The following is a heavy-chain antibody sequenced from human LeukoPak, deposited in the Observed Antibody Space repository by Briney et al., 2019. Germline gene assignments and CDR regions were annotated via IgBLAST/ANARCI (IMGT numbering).Heavy chain of an antibody. D-gene: IGHD3-9*01. CDR2: ISSSSSYI. CDR3: ARGPPGGLRYFDWSKGYDY. J-gene: IGHJ4*02. CDR1: GFTFSSYS. V-gene: IGHV3-21*01. Sequence: GGSLRLSCAASGFTFSSYSMNWVRQAPGKGLEWVSSISSSSSYIYYADSVKGRFTISRDNAKNSLYLQMNSLRAEDTAVYYCARGPPGGLRYFDWSKGYDYWGQGTLVTVSS.